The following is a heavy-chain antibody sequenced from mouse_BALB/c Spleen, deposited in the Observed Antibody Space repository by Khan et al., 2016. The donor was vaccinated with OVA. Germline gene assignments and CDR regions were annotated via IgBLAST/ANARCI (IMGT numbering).Heavy chain of an antibody. D-gene: IGHD2-12*01. Sequence: QIQLVQSGPELKKPGETVRISCKASGYTFTTAGMQWVQKMPGKGLKWIGWINTHSGVPKYAEDFKGRFAFSLETSASIGSLQITNIQNEDKATYFCAVGGAAFYRSDWGAMDYWGQGTSVTVSS. CDR1: GYTFTTAG. J-gene: IGHJ4*01. CDR2: INTHSGVP. V-gene: IGHV9-4*02. CDR3: AVGGAAFYRSDWGAMDY.